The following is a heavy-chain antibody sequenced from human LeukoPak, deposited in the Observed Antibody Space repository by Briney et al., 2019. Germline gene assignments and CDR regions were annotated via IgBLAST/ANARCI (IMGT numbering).Heavy chain of an antibody. CDR2: INPNRGAT. V-gene: IGHV1-2*02. CDR3: ARVRAYSSGWNFGY. J-gene: IGHJ4*02. Sequence: ASVKVSCKASGYTFTEYYMYWVRHAPGQGLEWMGWINPNRGATKYAQKFQGRVTMTRDTSISTLYMELSRLRSDDTAVYYCARVRAYSSGWNFGYWGQGALVTVSS. CDR1: GYTFTEYY. D-gene: IGHD6-19*01.